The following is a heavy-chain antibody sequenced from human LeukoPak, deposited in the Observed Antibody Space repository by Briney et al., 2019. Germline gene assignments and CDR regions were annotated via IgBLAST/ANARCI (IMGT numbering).Heavy chain of an antibody. CDR1: GFTFNTYT. V-gene: IGHV3-48*02. J-gene: IGHJ4*02. CDR2: ISSSSSTI. Sequence: GGSLRLSCAASGFTFNTYTMSWVRQAPGKGLERVSTISSSSSTISYADSVKGRFTISRDNAKNSLDLQMNSLRDEDTAVYYCARGSHFFDNWGQGTLATVSS. CDR3: ARGSHFFDN. D-gene: IGHD2/OR15-2a*01.